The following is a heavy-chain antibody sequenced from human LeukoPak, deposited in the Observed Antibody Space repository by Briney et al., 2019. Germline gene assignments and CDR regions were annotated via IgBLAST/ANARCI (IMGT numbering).Heavy chain of an antibody. CDR3: ARDTMVRGGSGWFDP. CDR2: ISAYNGNT. J-gene: IGHJ5*02. CDR1: GYTFTSYG. V-gene: IGHV1-18*01. Sequence: ASVKVSCKASGYTFTSYGISWVRQAPGQGLEWRGWISAYNGNTNYAQKLQGRVTITTDTCTSTAYMDLRSLRSDDTAVYYCARDTMVRGGSGWFDPWGQGTLVTVSS. D-gene: IGHD3-10*01.